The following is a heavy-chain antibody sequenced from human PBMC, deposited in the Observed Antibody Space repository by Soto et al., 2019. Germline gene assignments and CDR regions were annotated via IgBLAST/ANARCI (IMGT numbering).Heavy chain of an antibody. J-gene: IGHJ3*02. D-gene: IGHD3-10*01. V-gene: IGHV4-39*01. CDR2: IYYRGST. CDR3: ARHGDNYGSGSYLGLLRAFDI. CDR1: GGSISSSSYY. Sequence: PSETLSLTCTVSGGSISSSSYYWGWIRQPPGKGLEWIGSIYYRGSTYYNPSLKSRVTISVDTSKNQFSLKLSSVTAADTAVYYCARHGDNYGSGSYLGLLRAFDIWGQGTMVTV.